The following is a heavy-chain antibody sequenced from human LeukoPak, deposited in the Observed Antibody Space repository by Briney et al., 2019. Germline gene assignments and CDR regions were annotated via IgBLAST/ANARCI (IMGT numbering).Heavy chain of an antibody. CDR3: VRVPSRTRLYWYFDL. Sequence: PGGSLRLSCSASGFTFSSYAMHWVRQAPGKGLEYVSAISTNGGSTYYADSVKGRFIISRDNSKDTLYLQMSSLRAEDTAVYFCVRVPSRTRLYWYFDLWGRGTLVTVSS. J-gene: IGHJ2*01. D-gene: IGHD6-25*01. CDR2: ISTNGGST. CDR1: GFTFSSYA. V-gene: IGHV3-64D*06.